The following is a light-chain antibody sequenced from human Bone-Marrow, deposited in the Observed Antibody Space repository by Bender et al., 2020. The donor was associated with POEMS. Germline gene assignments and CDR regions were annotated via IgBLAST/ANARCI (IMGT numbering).Light chain of an antibody. V-gene: IGLV2-14*01. CDR3: SSYTSSSTSHVV. CDR2: DVN. CDR1: SLDLGGYNY. Sequence: QSALTQSASVSGSPGQSITISCAGTSLDLGGYNYVSWYQQRPGKAPKLIIYDVNNRPSGVSNRFSGSKSGNTASLTISGLQAEDEADYYCSSYTSSSTSHVVFGGGTKLTVL. J-gene: IGLJ2*01.